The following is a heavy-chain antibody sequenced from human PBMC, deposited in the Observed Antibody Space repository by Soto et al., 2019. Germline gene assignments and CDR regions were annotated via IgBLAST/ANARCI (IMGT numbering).Heavy chain of an antibody. CDR3: TTQLEPTIYYYYYGMDV. CDR1: GFTFSNAW. J-gene: IGHJ6*02. CDR2: IKSKTDGGTT. Sequence: GGSLILSCAASGFTFSNAWMNWVRQAPGKGLEWVGRIKSKTDGGTTDYAAPVKGRFTISRDDSKNTLYLQMNSLKTEDTAVYYCTTQLEPTIYYYYYGMDVWGQGTTVTVSS. D-gene: IGHD1-1*01. V-gene: IGHV3-15*07.